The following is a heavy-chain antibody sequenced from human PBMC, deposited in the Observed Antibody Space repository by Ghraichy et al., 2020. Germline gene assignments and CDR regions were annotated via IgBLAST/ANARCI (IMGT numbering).Heavy chain of an antibody. CDR2: IYYSGST. V-gene: IGHV4-59*08. Sequence: SETLSLTCTVSGGSISSYYWSWIRQSPGKGLEWIGYIYYSGSTNYNPSLKSRVTISVDTSKNQFSLKLSSVTAADTAVYYCARQVGQETYYFDYWGQGTLVTVSS. D-gene: IGHD3-16*01. CDR1: GGSISSYY. CDR3: ARQVGQETYYFDY. J-gene: IGHJ4*02.